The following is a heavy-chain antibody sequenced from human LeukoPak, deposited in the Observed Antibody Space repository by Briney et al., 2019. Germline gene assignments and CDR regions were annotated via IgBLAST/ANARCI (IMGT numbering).Heavy chain of an antibody. V-gene: IGHV3-23*01. CDR3: AKDRRSSSSSRYFDY. J-gene: IGHJ4*02. Sequence: GSLRLSCAASGFTFSSYAMSWVRQAPGKGLEWVSGISGSGGSTYYADSVKGRFTISRDNSKNTLYLQMNSLRAEGTAVYYCAKDRRSSSSSRYFDYWGQGTLVTVSS. CDR2: ISGSGGST. D-gene: IGHD6-6*01. CDR1: GFTFSSYA.